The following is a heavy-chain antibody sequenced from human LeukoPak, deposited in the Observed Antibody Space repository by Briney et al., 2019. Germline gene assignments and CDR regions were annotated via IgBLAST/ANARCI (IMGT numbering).Heavy chain of an antibody. CDR2: IYYSGST. Sequence: PSETLSLTCTVSGGSISSSSYYWGWIRQPPGKGLEWLGSIYYSGSTYYNPSLKSRVTISVDTSKNQFSLKLSSVTAADTAVYYCARRGFDYYYYYYMDVWGKGTTVTVSS. J-gene: IGHJ6*03. D-gene: IGHD3-10*01. V-gene: IGHV4-39*01. CDR1: GGSISSSSYY. CDR3: ARRGFDYYYYYYMDV.